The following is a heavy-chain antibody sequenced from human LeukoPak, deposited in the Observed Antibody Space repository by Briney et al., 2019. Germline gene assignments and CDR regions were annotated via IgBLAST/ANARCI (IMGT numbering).Heavy chain of an antibody. V-gene: IGHV3-33*01. CDR2: IWYDGSNK. J-gene: IGHJ4*02. CDR1: GFTFSSYG. D-gene: IGHD2-21*02. CDR3: ARDCGGDCYNDY. Sequence: PGRSLRLSCAASGFTFSSYGMHWVRQAPGKGLGWVAVIWYDGSNKYYADSVKGRFTISRDNSKNTLYLQMNSLRAEDTAVYYCARDCGGDCYNDYWGQGTLVTVSS.